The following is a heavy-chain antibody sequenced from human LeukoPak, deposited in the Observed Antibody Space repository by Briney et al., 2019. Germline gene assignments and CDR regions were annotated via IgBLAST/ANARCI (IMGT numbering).Heavy chain of an antibody. CDR1: GGSISSYY. J-gene: IGHJ6*02. V-gene: IGHV4-59*08. D-gene: IGHD2-2*01. Sequence: PSETLSLTCTVSGGSISSYYWSWIRQPPGKGLEWIGYIYYSGSTNYNPSLKSRVTISVDTSKNQFSLKLSSVTAADTAVYYCARHHIVVVPAYMDVWGQGTTVTVSS. CDR3: ARHHIVVVPAYMDV. CDR2: IYYSGST.